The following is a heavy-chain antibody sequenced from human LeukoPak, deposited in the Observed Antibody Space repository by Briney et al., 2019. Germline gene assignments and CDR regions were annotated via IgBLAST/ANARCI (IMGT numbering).Heavy chain of an antibody. D-gene: IGHD3-16*01. CDR3: TREGYDNGDY. Sequence: SETLSLTCTVSGASISSGAYYWSWVRQPAGKGLEWIGRIYTSGSTNYNPSLKSRVTISLDTSQNQLSFRLTSVPAADTAMYYCTREGYDNGDYWGQGALVTVSS. CDR1: GASISSGAYY. J-gene: IGHJ4*02. V-gene: IGHV4-61*02. CDR2: IYTSGST.